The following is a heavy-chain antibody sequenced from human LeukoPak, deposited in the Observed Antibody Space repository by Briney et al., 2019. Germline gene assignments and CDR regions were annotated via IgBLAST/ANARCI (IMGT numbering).Heavy chain of an antibody. CDR2: ISSNGGST. V-gene: IGHV3-64*04. Sequence: GGSLRLSCSASGFTFSSYAMHWVRQAPGKGLEYVSAISSNGGSTYYADSVKGRFIISRDDSKNALSLQLNSLRPEDTALYYCAKHFCTGLDCSLFDSWGQGTLVTVSS. J-gene: IGHJ4*02. CDR3: AKHFCTGLDCSLFDS. CDR1: GFTFSSYA. D-gene: IGHD3/OR15-3a*01.